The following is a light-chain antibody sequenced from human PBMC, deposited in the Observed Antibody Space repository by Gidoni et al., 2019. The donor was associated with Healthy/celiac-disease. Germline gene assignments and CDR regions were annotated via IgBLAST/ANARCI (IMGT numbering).Light chain of an antibody. J-gene: IGKJ1*01. Sequence: DIQMTQSPSSLSASVEDRVTITCRASQSISSYLNWYQQKPGQAPKLLIYATSSLHSGVPSRFSGSGSGTDVTLTISSLQPEDFATYYCQQRDSIPRTFGQGTKVEIK. CDR3: QQRDSIPRT. CDR2: ATS. CDR1: QSISSY. V-gene: IGKV1-39*01.